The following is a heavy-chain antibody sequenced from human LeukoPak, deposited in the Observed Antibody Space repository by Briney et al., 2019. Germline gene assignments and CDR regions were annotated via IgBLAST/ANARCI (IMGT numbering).Heavy chain of an antibody. CDR3: ARDLPVVPAAPYYYYGMDV. V-gene: IGHV3-21*01. CDR2: ISSSSSYI. D-gene: IGHD2-2*01. J-gene: IGHJ6*02. CDR1: GFTFKNAW. Sequence: PGGSLRLSCEASGFTFKNAWMNWVRQAPGKGLEWVSSISSSSSYIYYADSVKGRFTISRDNAKNSLYLQMNSLRAEDTAVYYCARDLPVVPAAPYYYYGMDVWGQGTTVTVSS.